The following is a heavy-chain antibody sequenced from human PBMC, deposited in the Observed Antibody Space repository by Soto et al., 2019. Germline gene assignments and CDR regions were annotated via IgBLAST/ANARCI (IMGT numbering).Heavy chain of an antibody. J-gene: IGHJ4*02. D-gene: IGHD5-18*01. Sequence: QVQLVESGGGVVQPGRSLRLSCAASGFTFSTYGMHWVRQAPGKGLERVAVISYDGSNKYYADSVKGRFTISRDNSKNTLDLQRSSLRAEDTAVYYGAKGGSYSVIDYWGQGTLVTVSS. CDR3: AKGGSYSVIDY. CDR2: ISYDGSNK. CDR1: GFTFSTYG. V-gene: IGHV3-30*18.